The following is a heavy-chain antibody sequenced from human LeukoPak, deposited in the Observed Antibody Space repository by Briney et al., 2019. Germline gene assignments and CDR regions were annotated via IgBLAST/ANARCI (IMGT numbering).Heavy chain of an antibody. CDR1: QFNFNKFG. CDR2: ISVNGGST. CDR3: AKDPNGDYIGTFDI. Sequence: PGGSLRLSCATSQFNFNKFGMTWVRQAPGKGLEWVSSISVNGGSTQYADSVQGRFAISRDNSKNTLYLQMNSLRVEDTAVYFCAKDPNGDYIGTFDIWGQGTMVTVSS. J-gene: IGHJ3*02. D-gene: IGHD4-17*01. V-gene: IGHV3-23*01.